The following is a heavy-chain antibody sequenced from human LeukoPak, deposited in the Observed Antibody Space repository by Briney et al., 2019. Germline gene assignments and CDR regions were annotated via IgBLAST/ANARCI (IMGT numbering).Heavy chain of an antibody. CDR2: IYSGSST. Sequence: PGGSLRLSCAASGFTVSSNYMSWVRQAPGKGLEWVSVIYSGSSTYYADSVKGRFTISRDNSKNTLYLQMNSLRAEDTAVYYCARDPPTITLAGNGNDYWGQGTLVTVSS. J-gene: IGHJ4*02. D-gene: IGHD6-19*01. CDR1: GFTVSSNY. V-gene: IGHV3-53*01. CDR3: ARDPPTITLAGNGNDY.